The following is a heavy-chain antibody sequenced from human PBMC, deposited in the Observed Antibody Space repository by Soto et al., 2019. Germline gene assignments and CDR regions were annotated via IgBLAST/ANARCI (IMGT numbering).Heavy chain of an antibody. Sequence: GGSLRLSCAASGFTFSSYGMHWVRQAPGKGLEWVALISYHGINKYYADSVRGRFTISRDNSKNTQYLQMNSLRAEDTAVYYCARGLDYDSSGYYFDYWGQGTLVTVSS. CDR1: GFTFSSYG. V-gene: IGHV3-33*01. CDR3: ARGLDYDSSGYYFDY. D-gene: IGHD3-22*01. J-gene: IGHJ4*02. CDR2: ISYHGINK.